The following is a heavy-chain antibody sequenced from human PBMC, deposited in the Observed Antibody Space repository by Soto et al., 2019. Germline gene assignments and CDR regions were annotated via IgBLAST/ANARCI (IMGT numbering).Heavy chain of an antibody. D-gene: IGHD1-1*01. Sequence: ASVKVSCKVSGYTLTELSMHWVRQAPGKGLEWMGGFDPEDGETIYAQKFQGRVTMTEDTSTDTAYMELSSLRSEDTAVYYCATVPLNWNDGLYYYYYGMDVWGQGTTVTVSS. V-gene: IGHV1-24*01. J-gene: IGHJ6*02. CDR3: ATVPLNWNDGLYYYYYGMDV. CDR2: FDPEDGET. CDR1: GYTLTELS.